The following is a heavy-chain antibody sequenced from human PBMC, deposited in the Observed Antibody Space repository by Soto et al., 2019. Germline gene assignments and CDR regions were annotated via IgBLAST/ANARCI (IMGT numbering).Heavy chain of an antibody. J-gene: IGHJ6*02. CDR2: ISSSGSTI. CDR3: ARSVALAAAGNGRYYGMDV. Sequence: PGGSLRLSCAASGFTFSDYYMSWIRQAPGEGLEWVSYISSSGSTIYYADSVKGRFTISRDNAKNSLYLQMNSLRAEDTAVYYCARSVALAAAGNGRYYGMDVWGQGTTVTVSS. V-gene: IGHV3-11*01. CDR1: GFTFSDYY. D-gene: IGHD6-13*01.